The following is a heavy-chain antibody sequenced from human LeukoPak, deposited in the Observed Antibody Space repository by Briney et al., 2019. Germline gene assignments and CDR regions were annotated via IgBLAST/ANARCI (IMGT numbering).Heavy chain of an antibody. CDR1: GFNFNSYT. V-gene: IGHV3-23*05. D-gene: IGHD2-15*01. J-gene: IGHJ4*02. Sequence: PGGSLRLSCAASGFNFNSYTMNWVRQAPGKGLQWVANILASGSPTYYADSVKGRFTISRDNSRNTLYLQMNSLRAEDTAVYYCARRVVYYFDDWGQGTLVTVSS. CDR2: ILASGSPT. CDR3: ARRVVYYFDD.